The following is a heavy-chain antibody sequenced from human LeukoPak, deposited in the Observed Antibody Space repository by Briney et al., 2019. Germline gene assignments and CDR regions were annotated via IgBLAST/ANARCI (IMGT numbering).Heavy chain of an antibody. CDR1: GYTFTSYY. D-gene: IGHD2-2*01. Sequence: ASVTVSCTASGYTFTSYYMHWVRQAPGQGLEWMGILNPSGGSTSYAQKFQGRVTLTRDTSTSTVYMELSSLRSEDTAVYYCARDRTPRDVVVPAAAPGPFDPWGQGTLVTVSS. J-gene: IGHJ5*02. CDR3: ARDRTPRDVVVPAAAPGPFDP. V-gene: IGHV1-46*01. CDR2: LNPSGGST.